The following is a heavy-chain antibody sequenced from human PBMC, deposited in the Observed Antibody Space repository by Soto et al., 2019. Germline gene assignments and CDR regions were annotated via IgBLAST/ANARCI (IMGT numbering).Heavy chain of an antibody. CDR2: INHSGST. V-gene: IGHV4-34*01. CDR1: GGSLSGYY. Sequence: SEARCVRWAGYGGSLSGYYWSWIRQPPGKGLEWMGEINHSGSTNYNPALKSRVTISVDTSKNQFSLKLSSVTAADTAVYYCARASNWFAPWGQGTLVTVS. CDR3: ARASNWFAP. J-gene: IGHJ5*02. D-gene: IGHD5-12*01.